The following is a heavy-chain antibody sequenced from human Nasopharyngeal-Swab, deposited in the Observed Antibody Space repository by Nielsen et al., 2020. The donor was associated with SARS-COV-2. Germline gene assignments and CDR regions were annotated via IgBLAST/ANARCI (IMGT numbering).Heavy chain of an antibody. CDR3: ARGSGGSYSRYYYYGMDV. Sequence: REAPGKGLEWIGDIYNSGSTNYNPSLKSRVTISVDKSKNQFSLKLSSVTAADTAVYYCARGSGGSYSRYYYYGMDVWGQGTTVTVSS. V-gene: IGHV4-61*05. J-gene: IGHJ6*02. D-gene: IGHD1-26*01. CDR2: IYNSGST.